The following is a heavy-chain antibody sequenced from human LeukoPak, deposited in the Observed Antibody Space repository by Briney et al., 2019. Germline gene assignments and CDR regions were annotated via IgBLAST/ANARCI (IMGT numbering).Heavy chain of an antibody. D-gene: IGHD3-22*01. Sequence: SGGSLRLSCAASGLIFSSYWMHWVRQAPGKGLVWVSRINTDGSSTTYADSVKGRFTISRDNAKNTLYLQLNSLRADDTAVYYCAREGRYYDSTGYESYYFDFRGQGTLVTVSS. CDR1: GLIFSSYW. CDR2: INTDGSST. J-gene: IGHJ4*02. V-gene: IGHV3-74*01. CDR3: AREGRYYDSTGYESYYFDF.